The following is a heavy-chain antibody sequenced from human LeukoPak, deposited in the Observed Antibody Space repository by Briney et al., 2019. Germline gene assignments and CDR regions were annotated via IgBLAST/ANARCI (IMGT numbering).Heavy chain of an antibody. CDR2: IYYSGST. CDR3: ARHEGVYDYGSLGYYYYYMDV. V-gene: IGHV4-39*01. Sequence: PSETLSLTCTVSGGSISSSSYYWGWIRQPPGKGLEWIGSIYYSGSTYYNPSLKSRVTISVDTSKNQFSLKLSSVTAADTAVYYCARHEGVYDYGSLGYYYYYMDVWGKGTTVTISS. D-gene: IGHD3-10*01. J-gene: IGHJ6*03. CDR1: GGSISSSSYY.